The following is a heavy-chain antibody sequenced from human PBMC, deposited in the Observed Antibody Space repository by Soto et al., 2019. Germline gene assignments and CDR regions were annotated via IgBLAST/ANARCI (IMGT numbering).Heavy chain of an antibody. D-gene: IGHD6-13*01. V-gene: IGHV4-34*01. J-gene: IGHJ5*02. CDR3: AGADSIAATTDNWFDP. CDR1: GGSFSGYY. Sequence: SETLSLTCAVYGGSFSGYYWSWIRQPPGKGLEWIGEINHSGSTNYNPSLKSRVTISVDTSKNQFSLKLSSVPAADTAVYYCAGADSIAATTDNWFDPWGQGTLVTVSS. CDR2: INHSGST.